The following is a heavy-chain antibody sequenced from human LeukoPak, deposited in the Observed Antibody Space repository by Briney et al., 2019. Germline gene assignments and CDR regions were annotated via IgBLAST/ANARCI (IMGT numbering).Heavy chain of an antibody. V-gene: IGHV1-2*02. CDR1: GYTFTGYY. Sequence: RRASVKVSCKASGYTFTGYYMHWVRQAPGQGLEWMGWINPNSGGTNYAQKFQGRVTMTRDTSISTAYMELSRLRSDDTAVYYCARDRCSGGSCYWFDPWGQGTLVTVSS. D-gene: IGHD2-15*01. CDR2: INPNSGGT. CDR3: ARDRCSGGSCYWFDP. J-gene: IGHJ5*02.